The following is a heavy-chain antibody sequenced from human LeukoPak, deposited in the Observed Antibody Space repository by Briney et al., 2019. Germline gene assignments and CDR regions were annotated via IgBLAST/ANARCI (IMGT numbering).Heavy chain of an antibody. J-gene: IGHJ4*02. Sequence: GGSLRLSCAASEFDFSSHAMTWVRQAPGKGLEWVSAISISGSKTYYADSVKGRFTISRDNSKNTLYLQMNSLRAEDSAVYYCANEIRPNDYWGQGTQVTVSS. D-gene: IGHD4-17*01. CDR3: ANEIRPNDY. CDR1: EFDFSSHA. CDR2: ISISGSKT. V-gene: IGHV3-23*01.